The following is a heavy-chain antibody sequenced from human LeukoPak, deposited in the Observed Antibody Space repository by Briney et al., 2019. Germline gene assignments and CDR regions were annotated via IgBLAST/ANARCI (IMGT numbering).Heavy chain of an antibody. V-gene: IGHV4-31*03. J-gene: IGHJ5*02. D-gene: IGHD3-10*01. CDR1: GGPISSGGYY. CDR3: ARDRVRGTITYAGFDP. CDR2: IYYSGST. Sequence: PSQTLSLTCTVSGGPISSGGYYWSWIRQHPGKGLEWIGYIYYSGSTYYNPSLKSRVTISIDTSKNQFSLNLSSVTAADTAVYYCARDRVRGTITYAGFDPWGQGTLVTVSS.